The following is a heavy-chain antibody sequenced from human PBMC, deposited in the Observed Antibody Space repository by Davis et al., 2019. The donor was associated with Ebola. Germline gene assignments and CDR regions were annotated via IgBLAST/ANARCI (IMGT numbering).Heavy chain of an antibody. CDR3: AREYGSGDY. J-gene: IGHJ4*02. Sequence: GGSLRLSCAASGFTFSGSAMHWVRQASGKGLEWVGRIRSKANSYATAYAASVKGRFTISRDDSKNTAYLQMNSLKTEDTAVYYCAREYGSGDYWGQGTLVTVSS. D-gene: IGHD3-10*01. V-gene: IGHV3-73*01. CDR1: GFTFSGSA. CDR2: IRSKANSYAT.